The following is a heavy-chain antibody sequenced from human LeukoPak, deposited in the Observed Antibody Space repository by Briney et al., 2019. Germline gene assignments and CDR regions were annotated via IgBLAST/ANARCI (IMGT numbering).Heavy chain of an antibody. CDR2: IYYSGST. V-gene: IGHV4-39*01. J-gene: IGHJ4*02. CDR3: ARHYGP. CDR1: VGSITGISSY. D-gene: IGHD3-10*01. Sequence: PWETRSLTCTVPVGSITGISSYGGWIRQPPGKGLEWIGSIYYSGSTYYNPSLKSRVTISVDTSKNQFSLKLNSVTATDTAVYYCARHYGPWGQGTLVTVSS.